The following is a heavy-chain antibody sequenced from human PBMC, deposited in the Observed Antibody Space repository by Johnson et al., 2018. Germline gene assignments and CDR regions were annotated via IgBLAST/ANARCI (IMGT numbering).Heavy chain of an antibody. CDR2: MYPGDSDT. CDR3: ARPLSYDSSGYRGAFDI. Sequence: VQLVESGAEVKKPGESLKISCKGFGYSFTSYWIGWVRQMPGKGLEWMGIMYPGDSDTRYSPSFQGQVTISADKSISTAYLQWSSLKASDTAMYYCARPLSYDSSGYRGAFDIRGQGTMVTVSS. V-gene: IGHV5-51*01. D-gene: IGHD3-22*01. CDR1: GYSFTSYW. J-gene: IGHJ3*02.